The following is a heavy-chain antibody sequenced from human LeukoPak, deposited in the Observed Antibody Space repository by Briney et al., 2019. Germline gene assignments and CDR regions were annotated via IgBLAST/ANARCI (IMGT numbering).Heavy chain of an antibody. Sequence: GGSLRLSCAASGFTVSSNYMSWVRQAPGKGLEWVSVIYSGGSTYYADSVKGRFTISRDNSKNTLYLQMNSLRAEDTAVYYCARGVPAAMPRSPLFDYWGQGTLVTVSS. CDR3: ARGVPAAMPRSPLFDY. J-gene: IGHJ4*02. CDR1: GFTVSSNY. V-gene: IGHV3-66*02. CDR2: IYSGGST. D-gene: IGHD2-2*01.